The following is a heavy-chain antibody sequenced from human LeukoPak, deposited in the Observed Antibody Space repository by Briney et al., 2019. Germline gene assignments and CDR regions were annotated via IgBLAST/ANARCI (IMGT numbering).Heavy chain of an antibody. J-gene: IGHJ4*02. CDR1: GASINSYY. D-gene: IGHD3-22*01. CDR3: AKRGVVIRVILVGFHKEAYYFNS. V-gene: IGHV4-59*08. Sequence: SETLSLTCTLSGASINSYYWSWIRQSPGKRLEWIGYIHYTGSTSYNPSLKSRVAISVDTSKTLFSLSLSSLTAANSAVYFCAKRGVVIRVILVGFHKEAYYFNSWGQGALVTVSS. CDR2: IHYTGST.